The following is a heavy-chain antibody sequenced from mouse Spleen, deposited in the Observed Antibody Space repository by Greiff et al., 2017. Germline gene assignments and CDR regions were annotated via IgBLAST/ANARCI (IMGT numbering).Heavy chain of an antibody. CDR2: IDPENGDT. J-gene: IGHJ3*01. CDR1: GFNIKDDY. V-gene: IGHV14-4*01. Sequence: EVKLQESGAELVRPGASVKLSCTASGFNIKDDYMHWVKQRPEQGLEWIGWIDPENGDTEYASKFQGKATITADTSSNTAYLQLSSLTSEDTAVYYCTTSQSKFAYWGQGTLVTVSA. CDR3: TTSQSKFAY.